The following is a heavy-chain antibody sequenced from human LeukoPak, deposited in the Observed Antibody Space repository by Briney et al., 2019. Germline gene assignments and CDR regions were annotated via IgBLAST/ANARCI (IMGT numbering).Heavy chain of an antibody. CDR3: VRGYYYDSSGYWVRAFDI. V-gene: IGHV4-30-2*01. D-gene: IGHD3-22*01. CDR1: GGSISSGGYS. J-gene: IGHJ3*02. Sequence: LQTLSLTCAVSGGSISSGGYSWSWIRQPPGKGLEWIGYMYHSGTTHYNPSLKSRVTISVDRSKNQFSLKLSSVTAADTAVYYCVRGYYYDSSGYWVRAFDIWGQGTMVTVSS. CDR2: MYHSGTT.